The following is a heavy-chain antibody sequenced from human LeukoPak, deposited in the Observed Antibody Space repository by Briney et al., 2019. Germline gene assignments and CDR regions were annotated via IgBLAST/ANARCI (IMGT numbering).Heavy chain of an antibody. Sequence: SETLPLTCAVYGGSFSGYYWSWIRQPPGKGLEWIGEINHSGSTNYNPSLKSRVTISVDTSKNQFSLKLSSVTAADTAVYYCARSRVIVDWGQGTLVTVSS. D-gene: IGHD1-26*01. CDR2: INHSGST. CDR1: GGSFSGYY. J-gene: IGHJ4*02. V-gene: IGHV4-34*01. CDR3: ARSRVIVD.